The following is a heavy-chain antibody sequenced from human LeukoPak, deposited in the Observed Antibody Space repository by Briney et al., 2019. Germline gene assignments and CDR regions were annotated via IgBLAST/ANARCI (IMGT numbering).Heavy chain of an antibody. CDR3: TKHAYDSSFDY. Sequence: GGSLRLSCAASGFTFSSYGMHWVRQAPGKGLEWVAVISYDGSNKYYADSVKGRFTISRDNSKNTLYLQMNSLRAEDTAVYYCTKHAYDSSFDYWGRGTLVTVSS. J-gene: IGHJ4*02. CDR2: ISYDGSNK. D-gene: IGHD3-22*01. V-gene: IGHV3-30*18. CDR1: GFTFSSYG.